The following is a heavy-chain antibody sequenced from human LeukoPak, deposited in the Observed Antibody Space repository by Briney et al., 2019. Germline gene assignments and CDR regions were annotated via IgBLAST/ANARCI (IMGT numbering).Heavy chain of an antibody. Sequence: GGSLRLSCAASGFTFSNYGMHWVRQAPGKGLVWVSRINSDGSSTSYADSVKGRFTISRDKAKNTLYLQMKSLRAEDTAVYYCARVSSGSYFGYYYYYMDVWAKGTTVTVSS. CDR2: INSDGSST. J-gene: IGHJ6*03. D-gene: IGHD1-26*01. V-gene: IGHV3-74*01. CDR3: ARVSSGSYFGYYYYYMDV. CDR1: GFTFSNYG.